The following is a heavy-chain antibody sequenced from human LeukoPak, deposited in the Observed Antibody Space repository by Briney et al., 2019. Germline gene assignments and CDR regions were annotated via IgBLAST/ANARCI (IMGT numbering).Heavy chain of an antibody. CDR2: IYHSGST. J-gene: IGHJ4*02. D-gene: IGHD2-15*01. V-gene: IGHV4-4*02. Sequence: SGTLSLTCAVSGGSINSNNWWSWVRQPPGKGLEWIGEIYHSGSTNYNPSLKSRVTISVDKSKKQFSLKLSSVTAADTAVYYCVTNSIGYCSGGNCYQVSDYWGQGTLVTASS. CDR1: GGSINSNNW. CDR3: VTNSIGYCSGGNCYQVSDY.